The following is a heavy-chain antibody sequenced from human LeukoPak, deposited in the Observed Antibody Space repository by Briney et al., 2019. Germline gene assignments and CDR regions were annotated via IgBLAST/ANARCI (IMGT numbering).Heavy chain of an antibody. D-gene: IGHD5-18*01. Sequence: GGSLRLSCAASGFAFNNDAMTRVRQPPGKGLEWVSTIVGDSTIEYYADSVKGRFTISSDNSKTMLFLHMNSLRAEDTAIYYCARQPYFYYYLDVWGKGTTVTVTS. V-gene: IGHV3-23*01. CDR3: ARQPYFYYYLDV. CDR1: GFAFNNDA. J-gene: IGHJ6*03. CDR2: IVGDSTIE.